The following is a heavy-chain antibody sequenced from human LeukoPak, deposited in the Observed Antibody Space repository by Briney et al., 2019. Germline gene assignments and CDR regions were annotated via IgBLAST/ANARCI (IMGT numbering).Heavy chain of an antibody. D-gene: IGHD3-3*01. J-gene: IGHJ4*02. CDR3: ARGLHDLWRGHMGY. CDR2: IDSDGNT. V-gene: IGHV3-53*01. CDR1: GFTVNNNY. Sequence: GGSLRLSCAASGFTVNNNYTTWVRQAPGKGLDWVSVIDSDGNTYYADSMMGRFSISRDNSKNMVFLQMNSLRAEDTAVYYCARGLHDLWRGHMGYWGQGTLVTVSS.